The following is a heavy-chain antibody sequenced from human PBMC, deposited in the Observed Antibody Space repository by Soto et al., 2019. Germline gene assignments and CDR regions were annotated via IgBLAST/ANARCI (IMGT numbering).Heavy chain of an antibody. J-gene: IGHJ4*02. CDR3: ASHGKNRDRPLAF. CDR2: IHPGDSDT. V-gene: IGHV5-51*01. CDR1: GYFFSSQW. D-gene: IGHD1-1*01. Sequence: GESLKISCKGSGYFFSSQWIAWVRLMPGKGLEWMGIIHPGDSDTRYSPSFQGQVTISVDGSINTAYLQSRSLEASDTAVYYCASHGKNRDRPLAFWGQGTRVTVSS.